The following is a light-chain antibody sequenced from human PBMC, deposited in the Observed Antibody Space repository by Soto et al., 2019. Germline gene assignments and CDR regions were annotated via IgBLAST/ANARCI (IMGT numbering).Light chain of an antibody. CDR1: QSISSW. Sequence: DIQITQCPSTLSGSVGDRVTITCRAGQSISSWFAWHQQKPGKAPKLLIYAASSLESGVPSIFSGSGSGTEFTLTISRLQTDDFATYYCQQYNSSLRTFGQGTKVDIK. J-gene: IGKJ1*01. CDR2: AAS. CDR3: QQYNSSLRT. V-gene: IGKV1-5*01.